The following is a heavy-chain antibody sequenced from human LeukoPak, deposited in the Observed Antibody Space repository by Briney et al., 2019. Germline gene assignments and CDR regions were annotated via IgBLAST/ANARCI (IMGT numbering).Heavy chain of an antibody. CDR2: IYSGGST. CDR3: ARVGSGSGSYKFRDFDY. Sequence: GGSLRLSCAASGFTVSSNYMSWVRQAPGKGLEWVSVIYSGGSTYYADSVKGRFTISRDNSKNTLYLQMNSLRAEDTAVYYCARVGSGSGSYKFRDFDYWGQGTLVTVSS. V-gene: IGHV3-66*01. CDR1: GFTVSSNY. J-gene: IGHJ4*02. D-gene: IGHD3-10*01.